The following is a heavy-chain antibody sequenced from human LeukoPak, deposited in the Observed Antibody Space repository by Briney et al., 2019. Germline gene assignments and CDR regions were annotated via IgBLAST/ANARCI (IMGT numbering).Heavy chain of an antibody. CDR1: GFTFSSYS. CDR2: ISSSSSYI. D-gene: IGHD3-22*01. CDR3: ARSSYEDYYDSSGAFDY. J-gene: IGHJ4*02. Sequence: TGGSLRLSCAASGFTFSSYSMNWVRQAPGKGLEWVSSISSSSSYIYYADSVKGRLTISSDNAKNSLYLQMNSLRAEDTAVYYCARSSYEDYYDSSGAFDYWGQGTLVTVSS. V-gene: IGHV3-21*01.